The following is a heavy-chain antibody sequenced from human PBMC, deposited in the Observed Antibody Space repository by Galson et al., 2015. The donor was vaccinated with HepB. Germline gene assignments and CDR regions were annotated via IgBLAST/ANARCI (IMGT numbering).Heavy chain of an antibody. D-gene: IGHD1-26*01. CDR1: GFTFSSYW. CDR2: INQDGSEK. J-gene: IGHJ4*02. CDR3: ARDGGWDGLDV. V-gene: IGHV3-7*03. Sequence: SLRLSCAVSGFTFSSYWMTWVRQAPGKGLEWVANINQDGSEKNYVDSVKGRFTISRDNAKNSLYLQMSSLRAEDTAVYYCARDGGWDGLDVWGQGTLVTVSS.